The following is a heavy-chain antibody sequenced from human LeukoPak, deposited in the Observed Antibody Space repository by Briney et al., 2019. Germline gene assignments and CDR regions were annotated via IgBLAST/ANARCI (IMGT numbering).Heavy chain of an antibody. CDR2: IIPTFGTA. V-gene: IGHV1-69*05. CDR1: GGTFSSYA. D-gene: IGHD3-10*01. Sequence: GASVKVSCKASGGTFSSYAISWVRQAPGQGLEWMGRIIPTFGTANYAQKFQGRVTITTDESTSTAYMELSSLRSEDTAVYYCARDRLLWFGELSYFDYWGQGTLVTVSS. J-gene: IGHJ4*02. CDR3: ARDRLLWFGELSYFDY.